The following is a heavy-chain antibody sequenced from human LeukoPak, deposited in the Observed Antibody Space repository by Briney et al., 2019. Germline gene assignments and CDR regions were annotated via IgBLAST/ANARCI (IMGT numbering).Heavy chain of an antibody. V-gene: IGHV3-53*01. Sequence: PGGSLRLSCAATEFTVSRSYMTWVRQAPGKGLEWVSVLRSGGTIEYADTVKGRFTISRDISKNTVYLQMNSLRAEDTAVYYCASCSTYEGYFDYWGQGTLVTVSS. D-gene: IGHD2-21*01. J-gene: IGHJ4*02. CDR2: LRSGGTI. CDR1: EFTVSRSY. CDR3: ASCSTYEGYFDY.